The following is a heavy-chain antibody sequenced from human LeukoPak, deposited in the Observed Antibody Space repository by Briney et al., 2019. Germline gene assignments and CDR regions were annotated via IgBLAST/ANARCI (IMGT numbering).Heavy chain of an antibody. J-gene: IGHJ4*02. CDR3: ARAHPSGSYVFDY. D-gene: IGHD1-26*01. Sequence: SQTLSLTCTVSGGSISSGGYYWSWICQHPGKGLEWIGYIYYSGSTYYNPSLKSRVTISVDTSKNQFSLKLSSVTAADTAVYYCARAHPSGSYVFDYWGQGTLVTVSS. V-gene: IGHV4-31*03. CDR2: IYYSGST. CDR1: GGSISSGGYY.